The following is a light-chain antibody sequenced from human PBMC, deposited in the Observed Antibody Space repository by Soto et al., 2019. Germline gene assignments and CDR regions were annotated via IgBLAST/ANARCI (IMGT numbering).Light chain of an antibody. Sequence: QSALTQPASVSGSPGQSITISCTATSSDVGSFNYVSCYQHHPGKAPKLMIYEVTSRPPGVSNRFSGSKSGNTASLTISGLQAEDEADYYCVSYATSTTLYVFGSGTKVTVL. CDR2: EVT. V-gene: IGLV2-14*01. CDR3: VSYATSTTLYV. CDR1: SSDVGSFNY. J-gene: IGLJ1*01.